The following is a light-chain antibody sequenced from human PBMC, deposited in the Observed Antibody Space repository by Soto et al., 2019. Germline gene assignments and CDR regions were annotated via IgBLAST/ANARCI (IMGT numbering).Light chain of an antibody. J-gene: IGLJ3*02. Sequence: QSVLTQPPSASGSPGQSVTISCTGTSSDVGGYNYVSWYQQHPGKAPKLVIYEVSKWPSGVPDRFSGSKSGNTVSLTVSGLQPEDEADYYCSSYAGSNTVLFGGGTKVTVL. V-gene: IGLV2-8*01. CDR3: SSYAGSNTVL. CDR2: EVS. CDR1: SSDVGGYNY.